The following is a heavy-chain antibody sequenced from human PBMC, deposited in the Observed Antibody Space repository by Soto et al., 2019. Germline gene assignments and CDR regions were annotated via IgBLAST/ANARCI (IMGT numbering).Heavy chain of an antibody. V-gene: IGHV3-23*01. CDR2: FRGDGTGA. D-gene: IGHD5-18*01. Sequence: PGGSLRLSCAASGFTFSSYAMSWVRQAPGKGLEWVSAFRGDGTGAHYADSVKGRFTISRDNSKNSLYLHMNSLRAEDTAVYYCARSLGYTDGDEDYWGQGTLVTVSS. CDR1: GFTFSSYA. CDR3: ARSLGYTDGDEDY. J-gene: IGHJ4*02.